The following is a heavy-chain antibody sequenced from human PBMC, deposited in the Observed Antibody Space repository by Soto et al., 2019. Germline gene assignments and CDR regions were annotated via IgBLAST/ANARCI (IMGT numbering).Heavy chain of an antibody. V-gene: IGHV3-23*01. D-gene: IGHD3-16*01. CDR1: GFTFTPYA. CDR3: AKCQGGTINKWYFHY. J-gene: IGHJ4*02. CDR2: ITGGVGIT. Sequence: EVQLLESGGGLVQPGGSLRLSCAASGFTFTPYAMSWVRQAPGKGLEWVSVITGGVGITYYADSVKGRFTISRDNSKNTRYLQMNSLRAEDTAVYYCAKCQGGTINKWYFHYWGQGTLVTVSS.